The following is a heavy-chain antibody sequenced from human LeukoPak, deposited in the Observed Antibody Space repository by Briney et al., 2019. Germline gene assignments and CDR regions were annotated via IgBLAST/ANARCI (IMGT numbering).Heavy chain of an antibody. CDR2: IYSGGST. Sequence: GGSLRLSCAASGFTVSSNYMSWVRQAPGKGLEWVSVIYSGGSTYYADSVKGRFTISRDNSKNTLYLQMNSLRVEDTAVYYCAKALISSSWYLVDSWGQGTLVTVSS. CDR3: AKALISSSWYLVDS. D-gene: IGHD6-13*01. V-gene: IGHV3-53*01. J-gene: IGHJ4*02. CDR1: GFTVSSNY.